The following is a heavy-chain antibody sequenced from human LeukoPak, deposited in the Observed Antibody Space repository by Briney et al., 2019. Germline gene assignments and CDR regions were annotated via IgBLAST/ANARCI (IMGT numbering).Heavy chain of an antibody. CDR2: MNPNSGNT. D-gene: IGHD2-2*01. CDR3: ARDIVVVPAARKGDAFDI. Sequence: ASVKVSCKASGYTFTSYDINWVRQATGQGLEWMGWMNPNSGNTGYAQKFQGRVTITADESTSTAYMELSSLRSEDTAVYYCARDIVVVPAARKGDAFDIWGQGTMVTVSS. CDR1: GYTFTSYD. V-gene: IGHV1-8*01. J-gene: IGHJ3*02.